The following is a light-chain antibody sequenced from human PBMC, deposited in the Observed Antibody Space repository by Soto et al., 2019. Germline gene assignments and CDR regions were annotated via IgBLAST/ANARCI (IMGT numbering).Light chain of an antibody. V-gene: IGLV4-69*01. Sequence: QLVLTQSPSASASLGASVNLTCTLSSGHSSYAISWHQQQPEKGTRYLMKLNSDGSHSKGDGIPDRFSGSSSGAERYLTISSLQSGDEADYYCQTCGTGPWVFGGGTKVTVL. CDR2: LNSDGSH. CDR3: QTCGTGPWV. CDR1: SGHSSYA. J-gene: IGLJ3*02.